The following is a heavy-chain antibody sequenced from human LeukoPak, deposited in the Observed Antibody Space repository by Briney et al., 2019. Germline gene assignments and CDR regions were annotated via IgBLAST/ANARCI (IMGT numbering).Heavy chain of an antibody. J-gene: IGHJ4*02. V-gene: IGHV4-39*01. CDR1: GGSLSSSAYY. CDR3: TRQWSNFWSEY. D-gene: IGHD3-3*01. Sequence: SETLSLTRTVSGGSLSSSAYYWGWIRQPPGKGLEWIGSMFYSGSTNYNPSLKSRITIAVDTSKNQFFLKLSSVTAADTAVYYCTRQWSNFWSEYWGQGTLVTVSS. CDR2: MFYSGST.